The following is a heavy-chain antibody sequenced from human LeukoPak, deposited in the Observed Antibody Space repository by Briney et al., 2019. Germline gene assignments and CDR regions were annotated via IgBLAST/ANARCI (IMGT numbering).Heavy chain of an antibody. CDR2: ISSSGSTI. D-gene: IGHD5-24*01. V-gene: IGHV3-11*04. CDR1: GSTFSDYY. Sequence: GGSLRLSCAASGSTFSDYYMSWIRQAPGKGLEWVSYISSSGSTIYYADSVKGRFTISRDNAKNSLYLQMNSLRAEDTAVYYCARVEMATNPFDYWGQGTLVTVSS. J-gene: IGHJ4*02. CDR3: ARVEMATNPFDY.